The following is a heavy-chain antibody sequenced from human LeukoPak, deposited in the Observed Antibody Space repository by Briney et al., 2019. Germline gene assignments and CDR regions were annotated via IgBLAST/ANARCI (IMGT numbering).Heavy chain of an antibody. V-gene: IGHV7-4-1*02. J-gene: IGHJ4*02. D-gene: IGHD2-2*01. Sequence: GASVKVSCKASGYTFTSYAMNWVRQAPGQGLGWMGWINTNTGNPTYAQGFTGRFVFSLDTSVSTAYLQISSLKAEDTAVYYCARGYCSSTSCYGGSYWGQGTLVTVSP. CDR2: INTNTGNP. CDR3: ARGYCSSTSCYGGSY. CDR1: GYTFTSYA.